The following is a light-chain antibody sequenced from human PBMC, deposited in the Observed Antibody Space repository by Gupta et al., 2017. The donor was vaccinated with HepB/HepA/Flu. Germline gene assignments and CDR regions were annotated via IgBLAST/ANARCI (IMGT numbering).Light chain of an antibody. CDR1: QSLLHSKGYNY. CDR3: IQALQTPHT. CDR2: LGS. J-gene: IGKJ3*01. Sequence: DIVMTQSQLSLPVTPGEPASISCRSSQSLLHSKGYNYLDRYLQKPGQSPQLRIYLGSNRASGVPDRLSGSGSGSDCTLKIIRVDAEDVGVYYCIQALQTPHTFGPGTKVDIK. V-gene: IGKV2-28*01.